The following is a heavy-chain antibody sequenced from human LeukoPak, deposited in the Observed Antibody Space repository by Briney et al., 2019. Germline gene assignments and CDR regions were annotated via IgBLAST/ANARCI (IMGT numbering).Heavy chain of an antibody. CDR3: ARDRGIASALDV. Sequence: PSETLSLTCTVSGGSITSHYWSWIRQPPGKGLEWIGFVYYIGTTRHNPSLKSRVTMSVDTTRNQFSLNLNSVTAADTAVYFCARDRGIASALDVWGKGTTVTVSS. J-gene: IGHJ6*04. CDR2: VYYIGTT. V-gene: IGHV4-59*11. CDR1: GGSITSHY. D-gene: IGHD6-13*01.